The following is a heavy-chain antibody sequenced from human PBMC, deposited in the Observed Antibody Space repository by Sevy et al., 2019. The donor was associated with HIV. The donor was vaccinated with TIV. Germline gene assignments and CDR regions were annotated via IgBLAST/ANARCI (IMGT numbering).Heavy chain of an antibody. CDR3: AKDGALGNWVRLYYYYGMDV. CDR2: ISGSGGST. J-gene: IGHJ6*02. D-gene: IGHD7-27*01. CDR1: GFTFSSYA. Sequence: GGSLRLSCAASGFTFSSYAMSWVRQAPGKGLEWVSAISGSGGSTYYADSVKGRFTISRGNSKNTLYLQMNSLRAEDTAVYYCAKDGALGNWVRLYYYYGMDVWGQGTTVTVSS. V-gene: IGHV3-23*01.